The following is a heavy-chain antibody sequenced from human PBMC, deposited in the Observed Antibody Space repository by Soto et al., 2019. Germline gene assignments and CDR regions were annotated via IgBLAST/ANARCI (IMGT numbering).Heavy chain of an antibody. CDR1: GFTFSNAW. J-gene: IGHJ4*02. Sequence: GGSLRLSCAASGFTFSNAWMNWVRQAPGKGLEWVGRIKSKTDGGTTDYAAPVKGRFTISRDDSKNTLYLQMNSLKTEDTAVYYCTTDRFIDRPYYFDYWGQGTLVTVSS. CDR2: IKSKTDGGTT. CDR3: TTDRFIDRPYYFDY. D-gene: IGHD3-22*01. V-gene: IGHV3-15*07.